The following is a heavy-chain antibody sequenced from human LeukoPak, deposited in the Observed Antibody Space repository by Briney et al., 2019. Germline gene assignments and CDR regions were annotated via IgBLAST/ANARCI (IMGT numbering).Heavy chain of an antibody. CDR3: ARALAAAAPFDY. CDR1: GFTFSSYA. D-gene: IGHD6-13*01. Sequence: GGSLRLSCAASGFTFSSYAMHWVRQAPGKGLEWVVVISYDGSNKYYADSVKGRFTISRDNSKNTLYLQMNSLRAEDTAVYYCARALAAAAPFDYWGQGTLVTVSS. CDR2: ISYDGSNK. V-gene: IGHV3-30-3*01. J-gene: IGHJ4*02.